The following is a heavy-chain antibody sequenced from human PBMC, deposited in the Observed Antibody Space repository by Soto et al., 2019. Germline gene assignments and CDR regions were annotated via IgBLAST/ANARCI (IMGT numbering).Heavy chain of an antibody. CDR3: ARTEGGQLEDYYYYYGMDV. CDR2: IGTAGDT. V-gene: IGHV3-13*01. J-gene: IGHJ6*02. D-gene: IGHD6-6*01. CDR1: GFTFSSYD. Sequence: GGSLRLSCAASGFTFSSYDMHWVRQATGKGLEWVSAIGTAGDTYYPGSVKGRFTISRENAKNSLYLQMNSLRAEDTAVYYCARTEGGQLEDYYYYYGMDVWGQGTTVTAP.